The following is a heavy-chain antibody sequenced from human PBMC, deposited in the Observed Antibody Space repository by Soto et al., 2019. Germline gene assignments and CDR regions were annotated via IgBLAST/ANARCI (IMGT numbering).Heavy chain of an antibody. CDR2: INSDGSST. J-gene: IGHJ6*02. V-gene: IGHV3-74*01. Sequence: GGSLRLSCAASGFTFISYWMHWVRPAPGKGLVWVSRINSDGSSTSYADSVKGRFTISRDNAKNTLYLQMNSLRAEDTAVYYCASASSSWYVSSGYYYYYGMDVWGQGTTVTVSS. D-gene: IGHD6-13*01. CDR1: GFTFISYW. CDR3: ASASSSWYVSSGYYYYYGMDV.